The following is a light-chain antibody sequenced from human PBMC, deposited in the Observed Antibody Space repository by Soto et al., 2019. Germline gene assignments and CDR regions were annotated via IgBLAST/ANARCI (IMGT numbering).Light chain of an antibody. CDR1: SSDIGAYNY. CDR3: SSYAGTDNLLYV. V-gene: IGLV2-8*01. Sequence: QSALTQPPSASGSPGQSVTISCTGTSSDIGAYNYVSWYQQHPGKAPKLLIYEVIQRPEGVPDRFSGSKSANTASLTVSGLQPEDEADYYCSSYAGTDNLLYVFGSGTKVTVL. CDR2: EVI. J-gene: IGLJ1*01.